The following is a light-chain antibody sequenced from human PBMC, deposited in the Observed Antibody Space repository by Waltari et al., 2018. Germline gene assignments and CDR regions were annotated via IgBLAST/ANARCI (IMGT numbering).Light chain of an antibody. Sequence: IQMTQSPSSLSASVGDRVTISCRASETIDKYLNWYQQKPGKAPKVLIYAASSLQSGVPSRVSGSGSGTDFTLTITSLQPEDFATYYCQQSYSTRWTFGQGTKVEIK. V-gene: IGKV1-39*01. CDR2: AAS. CDR1: ETIDKY. CDR3: QQSYSTRWT. J-gene: IGKJ1*01.